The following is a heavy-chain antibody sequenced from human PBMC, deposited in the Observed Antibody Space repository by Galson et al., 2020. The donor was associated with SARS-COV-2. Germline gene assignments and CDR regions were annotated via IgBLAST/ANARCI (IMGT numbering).Heavy chain of an antibody. J-gene: IGHJ4*02. CDR2: IKQDGSEK. D-gene: IGHD3-22*01. V-gene: IGHV3-7*03. Sequence: GGSLRLSCAASGFTFSSYWMSWVRQAPGKGLEWVATIKQDGSEKYYVDSVKGRFTISRDNAKNSLYLQMNRLRAEDTAVYYCATFCYYDSSGYYSDVVYWGQGTLVTVSS. CDR3: ATFCYYDSSGYYSDVVY. CDR1: GFTFSSYW.